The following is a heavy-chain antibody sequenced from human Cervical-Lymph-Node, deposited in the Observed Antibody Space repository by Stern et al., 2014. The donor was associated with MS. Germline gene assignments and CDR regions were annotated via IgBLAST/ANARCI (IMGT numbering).Heavy chain of an antibody. CDR2: IIPMFGLT. CDR1: GGTFSSQT. D-gene: IGHD3-10*01. J-gene: IGHJ6*02. Sequence: VQLEESGAEVKEPGSSVKVSCKASGGTFSSQTVAWVRQARGQGLQWMGTIIPMFGLTTYTQTFQDRITLTADKATGTAYLDLNSLASDDTAVYYCARVRASAGVYYAMDVWGQGTPVIVSS. V-gene: IGHV1-69*09. CDR3: ARVRASAGVYYAMDV.